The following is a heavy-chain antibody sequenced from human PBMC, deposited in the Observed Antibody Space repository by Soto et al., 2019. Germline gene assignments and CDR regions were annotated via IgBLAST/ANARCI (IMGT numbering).Heavy chain of an antibody. J-gene: IGHJ4*02. CDR3: AKDFHSGSYSEGFDY. CDR1: GFTFSSYA. CDR2: ISYDGSNK. Sequence: QVQLVESGGGVVQPGRSLRLSCAASGFTFSSYAMHWVRQAPGKGLEWVAVISYDGSNKYYADSVKGRFTISRDNSKNTLYLQMNSLRAEDTAVYYCAKDFHSGSYSEGFDYWGQGTLVTVSS. D-gene: IGHD1-26*01. V-gene: IGHV3-30-3*01.